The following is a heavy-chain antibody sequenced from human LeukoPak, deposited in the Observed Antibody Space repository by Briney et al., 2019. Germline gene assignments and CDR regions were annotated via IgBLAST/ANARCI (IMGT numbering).Heavy chain of an antibody. CDR1: GFTFSSYS. V-gene: IGHV3-48*04. Sequence: RSGGSLRLSCAASGFTFSSYSMNWVRQAPGKGLEWVSYISSSSSTIYYADSVKGRFTISRDNAKNSLYLQMNSLRAEDTAVYYCAKGGDRRQYIVVVPAAIFSDYWGQGTLVTVSS. CDR2: ISSSSSTI. CDR3: AKGGDRRQYIVVVPAAIFSDY. J-gene: IGHJ4*02. D-gene: IGHD2-2*01.